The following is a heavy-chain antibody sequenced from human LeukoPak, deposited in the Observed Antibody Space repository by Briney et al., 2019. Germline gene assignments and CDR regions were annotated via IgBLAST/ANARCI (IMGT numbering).Heavy chain of an antibody. J-gene: IGHJ4*02. V-gene: IGHV3-7*01. D-gene: IGHD3-22*01. Sequence: GGSLRLSCAASGFSFGTYWMSWVRKAPGKGLGWVANINQDGSEKYYVDSVKGRFTMSRDNAKNSLYLQMNGLRAEDTAVYYCARIRDYYDKTGYPHYWGQGTLVTVSA. CDR1: GFSFGTYW. CDR3: ARIRDYYDKTGYPHY. CDR2: INQDGSEK.